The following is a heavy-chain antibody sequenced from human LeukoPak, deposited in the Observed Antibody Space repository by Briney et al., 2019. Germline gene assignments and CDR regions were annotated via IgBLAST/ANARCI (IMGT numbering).Heavy chain of an antibody. J-gene: IGHJ6*02. V-gene: IGHV6-1*01. CDR3: SLARSEYHYGMDV. Sequence: SQTLPLTCSISGDSVSSISVASNWTRQSPSRGLECLGRTYYQSKWTNAYAVSVKSRINITPDTSKNHFSLKLTSVTPADTAVYYCSLARSEYHYGMDVWGQGPTVTVSS. CDR1: GDSVSSISVA. CDR2: TYYQSKWTN.